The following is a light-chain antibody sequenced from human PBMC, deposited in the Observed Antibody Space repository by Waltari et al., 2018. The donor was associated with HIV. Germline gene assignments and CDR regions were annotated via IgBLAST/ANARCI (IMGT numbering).Light chain of an antibody. V-gene: IGLV1-40*01. J-gene: IGLJ2*01. Sequence: QSLLTQPPSVSGAPGQRVTTSCTGSSPNIGAGFDVHWYQQLPGTVPKLLIYGNSNRPSGVPHRFSGSKSGTSASLAITGLQAEDEADYYCQSYDRSLSGYVVFGGGTKLTVL. CDR3: QSYDRSLSGYVV. CDR1: SPNIGAGFD. CDR2: GNS.